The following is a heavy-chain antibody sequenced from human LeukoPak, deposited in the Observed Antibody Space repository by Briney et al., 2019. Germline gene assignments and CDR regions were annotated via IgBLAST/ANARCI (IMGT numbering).Heavy chain of an antibody. CDR3: ARRDTRGLVGGLDY. D-gene: IGHD1-26*01. J-gene: IGHJ4*02. Sequence: GASLKISCKGSGYSFNTYWIAWVRQMPGKGLEWMGIIYPGDSDTRYSPSFQGQVTISADKSISTAYLQWSSLKASGTAIYYCARRDTRGLVGGLDYWGQGTLVTVSS. V-gene: IGHV5-51*01. CDR1: GYSFNTYW. CDR2: IYPGDSDT.